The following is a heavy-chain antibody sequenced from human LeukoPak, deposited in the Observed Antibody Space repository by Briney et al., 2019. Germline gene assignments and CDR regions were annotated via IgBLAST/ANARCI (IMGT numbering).Heavy chain of an antibody. V-gene: IGHV5-51*01. CDR1: GHTFSSYW. J-gene: IGHJ4*02. CDR2: IYPGDSDT. Sequence: GXXLKISCKGSGHTFSSYWIGWVRQLPGKGLEWMGIIYPGDSDTRYSPSLQGQVTISVDTSIGTAYLQWSSLKASDTAIYYCARQNDFRLDYWGQGTLVTVSS. CDR3: ARQNDFRLDY. D-gene: IGHD3-3*01.